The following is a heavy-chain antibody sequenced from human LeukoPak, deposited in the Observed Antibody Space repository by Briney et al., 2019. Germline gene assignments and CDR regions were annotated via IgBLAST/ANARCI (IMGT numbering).Heavy chain of an antibody. CDR3: ATGDNKQWPV. Sequence: PSETLSLTCAVSGGSISSDWWTWVRQPPGKGLEWIGEIHHSGFTNYNASLKSRVTISVDKSKNQFSLEVKSVTAADTAVYFCATGDNKQWPVWGQGTLVTVSS. D-gene: IGHD6-19*01. J-gene: IGHJ4*02. V-gene: IGHV4-4*02. CDR1: GGSISSDW. CDR2: IHHSGFT.